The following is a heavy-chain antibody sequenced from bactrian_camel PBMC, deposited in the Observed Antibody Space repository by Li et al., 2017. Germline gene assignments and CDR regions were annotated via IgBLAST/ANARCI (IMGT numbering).Heavy chain of an antibody. CDR1: GYAAKTHC. J-gene: IGHJ7*01. D-gene: IGHD2*01. Sequence: HVQLVESGGGTVRAGGSLRLACRASGYAAKTHCYAYFRRPPAKEREGIAAIHTERDDTWYADSVKGRFTISRDNAKNSLYLQMNNLKPEDSGMYYCAAVEGPADGKWYLGAARDLKNWGKGTQVTVS. CDR2: IHTERDDT. V-gene: IGHV3S26*01.